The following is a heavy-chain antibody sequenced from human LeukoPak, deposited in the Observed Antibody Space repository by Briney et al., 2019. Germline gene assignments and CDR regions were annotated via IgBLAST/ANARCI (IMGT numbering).Heavy chain of an antibody. V-gene: IGHV3-23*01. CDR1: GFTFSSYA. D-gene: IGHD6-19*01. CDR3: AKSPPYSSGWYYFDY. CDR2: TSGRGVST. Sequence: GGSLRLSCAASGFTFSSYAMSWVRRAPGKGLEWVSATSGRGVSTYYADSVKGRFTISRDNSKNTLYLQMNSLRAEDTAVYYCAKSPPYSSGWYYFDYRGQGTLVTVSS. J-gene: IGHJ4*02.